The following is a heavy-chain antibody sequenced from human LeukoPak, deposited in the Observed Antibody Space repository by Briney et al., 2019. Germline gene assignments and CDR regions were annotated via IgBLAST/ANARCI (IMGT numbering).Heavy chain of an antibody. J-gene: IGHJ5*02. V-gene: IGHV3-11*01. CDR1: GFTFSDYY. Sequence: GGSLRLSCAASGFTFSDYYMSWIRQAPGKGLEWVSYISSSGSTIYYADSVKGRFTISRDNAKNSLYLQMNSLRAEDTAVYYCAKMGGSGSYKYRNWFDPWGQGTLVTVSS. CDR3: AKMGGSGSYKYRNWFDP. CDR2: ISSSGSTI. D-gene: IGHD3-10*01.